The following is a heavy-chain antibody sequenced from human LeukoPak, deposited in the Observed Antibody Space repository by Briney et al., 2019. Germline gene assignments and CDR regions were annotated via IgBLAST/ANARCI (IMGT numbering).Heavy chain of an antibody. CDR2: IYTSGST. CDR3: AREAREGHVFDI. CDR1: GSSISSYY. J-gene: IGHJ3*02. D-gene: IGHD5-24*01. Sequence: SETLSLTCTVSGSSISSYYWSWIRQPAGKGLEWIGRIYTSGSTNYNPSLKSRVTMSVDTSKNQFSLKLRSVTAADTAVYYCAREAREGHVFDIWGQGTMVTVSS. V-gene: IGHV4-4*07.